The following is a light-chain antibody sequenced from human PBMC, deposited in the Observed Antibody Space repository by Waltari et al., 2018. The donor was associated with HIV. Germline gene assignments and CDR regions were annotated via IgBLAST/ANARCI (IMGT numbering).Light chain of an antibody. CDR3: SLYLDSGVSV. CDR1: FGSVSIGNY. J-gene: IGLJ3*02. V-gene: IGLV8-61*01. CDR2: SSK. Sequence: QTVVTQEPSLSVSPGGTVTLTCGLTFGSVSIGNYPSWYQQTPGQPPRALIYSSKTRSSGVPDRFSGSILGDKAALTITGAQADDESDYYCSLYLDSGVSVFGGGTRLSV.